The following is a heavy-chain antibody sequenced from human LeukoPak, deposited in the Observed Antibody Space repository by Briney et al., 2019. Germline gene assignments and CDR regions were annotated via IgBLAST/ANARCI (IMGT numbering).Heavy chain of an antibody. CDR2: IIPIFGTA. Sequence: ASVKVSCKAYGGTFSSYAISGVRQARGQGLDWMGGIIPIFGTAYYAQKFQGRVTITTDESTTTAYMELPSLRSEDTAVYYCARGPDGSGSGRHYYYYYMDVWGKGTTVTVSS. J-gene: IGHJ6*03. V-gene: IGHV1-69*05. CDR1: GGTFSSYA. D-gene: IGHD3-10*01. CDR3: ARGPDGSGSGRHYYYYYMDV.